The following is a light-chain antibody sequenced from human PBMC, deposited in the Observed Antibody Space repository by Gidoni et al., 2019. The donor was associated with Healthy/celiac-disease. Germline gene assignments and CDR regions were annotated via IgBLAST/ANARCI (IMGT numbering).Light chain of an antibody. Sequence: SYELTQPLSVSVALGQTARITCGGNNIGSKNVHWYQQKPGQAPVLVIYRDSNRPSGIPVRFSGSNSGNTATLTISRAQAGDEADYYCQVWDSSTSVVFGGGTKLTVL. J-gene: IGLJ2*01. CDR3: QVWDSSTSVV. V-gene: IGLV3-9*01. CDR1: NIGSKN. CDR2: RDS.